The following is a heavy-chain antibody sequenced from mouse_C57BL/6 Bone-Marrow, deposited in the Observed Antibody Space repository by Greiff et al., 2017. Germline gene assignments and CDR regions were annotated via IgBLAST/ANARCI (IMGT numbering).Heavy chain of an antibody. J-gene: IGHJ4*01. D-gene: IGHD2-5*01. CDR2: INPSNGGT. CDR3: ARSRSCYSNYDYAMDY. V-gene: IGHV1-53*01. CDR1: GYTFTSYW. Sequence: VQLQQPGTELVKPGASVKLSCKASGYTFTSYWMHWVKQRPGQGLEWIGNINPSNGGTNYNEKFKSKATLTVDKSSSTAYMKLSSLTSEDSAVYYCARSRSCYSNYDYAMDYWGQGTSVTVSS.